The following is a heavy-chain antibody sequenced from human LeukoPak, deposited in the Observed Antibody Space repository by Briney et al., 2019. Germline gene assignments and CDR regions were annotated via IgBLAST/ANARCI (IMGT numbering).Heavy chain of an antibody. J-gene: IGHJ4*02. CDR3: AAYDILTGQSIDY. CDR2: INPSSGDT. V-gene: IGHV1-2*02. Sequence: ASVKVSCMASGYTFTGYYLHWVRQAPGQGLEWMGWINPSSGDTNYAQKFQGRVTMTRDTPISTAYMELSRLRSDDTAVYYCAAYDILTGQSIDYWGQGTLVTVSS. CDR1: GYTFTGYY. D-gene: IGHD3-9*01.